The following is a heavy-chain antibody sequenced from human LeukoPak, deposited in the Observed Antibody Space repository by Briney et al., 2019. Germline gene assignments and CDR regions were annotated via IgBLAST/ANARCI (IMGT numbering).Heavy chain of an antibody. J-gene: IGHJ5*02. V-gene: IGHV3-7*05. CDR1: GFTFSNYW. CDR2: IKLDGREK. Sequence: GGSLRLSCAASGFTFSNYWMSWVRQAPGKGLEWVANIKLDGREKYYVDSVKGRFTISRDNAKNSLYLQMISLRAEDTAVYYCARGGAPYCSSTSCYEDRFDPWGQGTLVTVSS. D-gene: IGHD2-2*01. CDR3: ARGGAPYCSSTSCYEDRFDP.